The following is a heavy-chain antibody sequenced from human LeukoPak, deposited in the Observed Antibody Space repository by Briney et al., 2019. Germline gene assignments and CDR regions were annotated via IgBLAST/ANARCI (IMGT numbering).Heavy chain of an antibody. Sequence: GGSLRLSCAASGFTFSSYWMHWVRKAPGKGLVWVSRINSDGSSTRYADSVKGRFTISRDNAKITLYLQMNSLRAEDTAVYYCARDRVDYYDSSGLPGDAFDIWGQGTMVTVSS. CDR2: INSDGSST. D-gene: IGHD3-22*01. V-gene: IGHV3-74*01. J-gene: IGHJ3*02. CDR1: GFTFSSYW. CDR3: ARDRVDYYDSSGLPGDAFDI.